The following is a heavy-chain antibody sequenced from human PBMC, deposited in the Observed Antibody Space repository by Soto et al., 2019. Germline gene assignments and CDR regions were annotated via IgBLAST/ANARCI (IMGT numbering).Heavy chain of an antibody. Sequence: ASVKVSCKASGYTFTGYYMHWVRQAPGQGLEWMGGIIPMFGKANYAQKFQGRVTITADESTSTANMELISLRSEDTAVYYCARGSWDYDTSGYYLFDYWGQGTLVTVSS. CDR2: IIPMFGKA. CDR1: GYTFTGYY. CDR3: ARGSWDYDTSGYYLFDY. V-gene: IGHV1-69*13. J-gene: IGHJ4*02. D-gene: IGHD3-22*01.